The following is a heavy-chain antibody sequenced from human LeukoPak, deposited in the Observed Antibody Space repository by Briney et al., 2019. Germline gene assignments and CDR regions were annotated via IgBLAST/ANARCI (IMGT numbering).Heavy chain of an antibody. J-gene: IGHJ3*02. CDR1: GFTFSSYA. CDR2: ISGSGGST. V-gene: IGHV3-23*01. CDR3: AKDLQQRLATREDAFDI. Sequence: GGSLRLSCAASGFTFSSYAMSWVRQAPGKGLEWVSAISGSGGSTYYADSVKGRFTISRDNSKNTLYLQMNSLRAEDTAVYYCAKDLQQRLATREDAFDIWGQGTMVTVSS. D-gene: IGHD6-25*01.